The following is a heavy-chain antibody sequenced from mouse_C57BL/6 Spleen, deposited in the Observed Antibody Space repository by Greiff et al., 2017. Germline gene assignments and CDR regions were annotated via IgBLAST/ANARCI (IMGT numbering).Heavy chain of an antibody. Sequence: EVQLQQSGPELVKPGASVKMSCKASGYTFTDYNMHWVKQSHGKSLEWIGYINPNNGGTSYNQKFKGKATLTVNKSSSTAYMELRSLTSEDSAVYYCARWLLRGLYFDYWGQGTTLTVSS. CDR1: GYTFTDYN. V-gene: IGHV1-22*01. CDR2: INPNNGGT. CDR3: ARWLLRGLYFDY. J-gene: IGHJ2*01. D-gene: IGHD2-3*01.